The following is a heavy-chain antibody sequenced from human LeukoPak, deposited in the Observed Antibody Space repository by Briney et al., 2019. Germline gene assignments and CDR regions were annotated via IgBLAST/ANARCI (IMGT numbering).Heavy chain of an antibody. Sequence: SETLSLTCTVSGASTNTYCWSWIRQPPGKGLEWIGYIYYSGTTSYNPSLKTRVTISIDTSKNQFSLKLSSVTAADTAVYYCARVLRPMASQYYFDYWGQGTLVTVSS. CDR1: GASTNTYC. D-gene: IGHD3-10*01. CDR3: ARVLRPMASQYYFDY. CDR2: IYYSGTT. J-gene: IGHJ4*02. V-gene: IGHV4-59*01.